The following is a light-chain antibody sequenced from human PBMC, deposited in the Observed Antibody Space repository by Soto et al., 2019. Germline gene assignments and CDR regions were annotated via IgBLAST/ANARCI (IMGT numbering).Light chain of an antibody. V-gene: IGKV3-11*01. CDR2: DAS. CDR3: QQTYNTPLT. CDR1: QSVSTY. Sequence: EIVLTQSPATLSLSPGERATLSCRASQSVSTYLAWYQQRPGQAPRLLIYDASYRATDIPPRFSGSGSGTEFTLTISGLQPEDFATYHCQQTYNTPLTFGGGTKVDIK. J-gene: IGKJ4*01.